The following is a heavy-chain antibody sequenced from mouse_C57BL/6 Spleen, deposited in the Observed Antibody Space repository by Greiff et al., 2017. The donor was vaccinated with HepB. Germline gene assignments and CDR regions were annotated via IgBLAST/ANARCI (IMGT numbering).Heavy chain of an antibody. CDR3: ADYDYDGFYAMDY. CDR2: INPNNGGT. V-gene: IGHV1-22*01. Sequence: VQLKQSGPELVKPGASVKMSCKASGYTFTDYNMHWVKQSHGKSLEWIGYINPNNGGTSYNQKFKGKATLTVNKSSSTAYMELRSLTSEDSAVYYCADYDYDGFYAMDYWGQGTSVTVSS. D-gene: IGHD2-4*01. J-gene: IGHJ4*01. CDR1: GYTFTDYN.